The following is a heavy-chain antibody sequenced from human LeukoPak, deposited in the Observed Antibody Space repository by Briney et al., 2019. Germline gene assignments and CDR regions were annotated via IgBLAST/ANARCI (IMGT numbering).Heavy chain of an antibody. CDR2: IYYSGST. D-gene: IGHD3-3*01. Sequence: PSETLSLTCTVSGGSISSYYWGWIRQPPGKGLEWIGSIYYSGSTYYNPSLKSRVTISVDTSKNQFSLKLSSVTAADTAVYYCARRKTTAFFGNAFDIWGQGTMVTVSS. V-gene: IGHV4-39*01. CDR3: ARRKTTAFFGNAFDI. J-gene: IGHJ3*02. CDR1: GGSISSYY.